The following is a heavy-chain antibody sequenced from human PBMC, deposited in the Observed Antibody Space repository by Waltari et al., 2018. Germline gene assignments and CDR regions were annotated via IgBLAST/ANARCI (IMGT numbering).Heavy chain of an antibody. CDR3: ARIYGSGSPIPSVDY. Sequence: QLQLQESGPGLVKPSETLSLTCTVSGGTISRSNYYWGWFRQPPGKGLDGVASIYPRGGTSYHPSLKSRVTISVDTSKNQFSLKLTSVTAADTAVYYGARIYGSGSPIPSVDYWGQGTLVTVSS. D-gene: IGHD3-10*01. V-gene: IGHV4-39*01. J-gene: IGHJ4*02. CDR2: IYPRGGT. CDR1: GGTISRSNYY.